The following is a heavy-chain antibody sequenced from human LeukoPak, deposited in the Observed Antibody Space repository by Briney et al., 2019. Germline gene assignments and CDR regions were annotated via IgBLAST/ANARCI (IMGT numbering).Heavy chain of an antibody. CDR3: ARGGGLDV. Sequence: GGSLRLSCAASGFTFSSYWMNWARQAPGKGLEWVASINHNGNANYYVDSVKGRFTISSDNAKNSLYLQMSNLRAEDTAVYFCARGGGLDVWGQGATVTVSS. J-gene: IGHJ6*02. D-gene: IGHD3-16*01. CDR2: INHNGNAN. V-gene: IGHV3-7*03. CDR1: GFTFSSYW.